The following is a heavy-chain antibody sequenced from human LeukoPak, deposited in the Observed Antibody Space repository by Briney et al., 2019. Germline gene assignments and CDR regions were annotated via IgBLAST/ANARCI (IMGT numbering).Heavy chain of an antibody. J-gene: IGHJ5*02. V-gene: IGHV1-69*05. Sequence: SVKVSCKASGYTFTSYDINWVRQATGQGLEWMGGIVPIFGTTDYAEKFKGRVTMTTDESTTIVYMELSSLRSEDTAVYYCARVTGYSNWFDPWGQGTLVTVSS. CDR2: IVPIFGTT. D-gene: IGHD4-11*01. CDR1: GYTFTSYD. CDR3: ARVTGYSNWFDP.